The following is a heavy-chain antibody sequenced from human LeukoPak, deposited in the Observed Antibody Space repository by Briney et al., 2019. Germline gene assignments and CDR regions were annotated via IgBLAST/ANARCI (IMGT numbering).Heavy chain of an antibody. J-gene: IGHJ6*03. V-gene: IGHV4-4*02. D-gene: IGHD5-18*01. CDR1: GGSISSSNW. CDR2: IYHSGST. CDR3: ARDVQNGYSYGYAYDYYYYYMDV. Sequence: PSETLSLTCAVSGGSISSSNWWGWVRQPPGKGLEWIGEIYHSGSTNYNPSLKSRVTISVDKSKNQFSLKLSSVTAADTAVYYCARDVQNGYSYGYAYDYYYYYMDVWGKGTTVTVSS.